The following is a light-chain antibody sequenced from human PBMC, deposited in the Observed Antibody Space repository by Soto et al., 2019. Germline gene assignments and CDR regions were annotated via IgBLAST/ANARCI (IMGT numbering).Light chain of an antibody. CDR1: QSVSSSY. CDR3: QQYGSSPWT. J-gene: IGKJ1*01. Sequence: EIVLTQSPGTLSLSPGERATLSWRCSQSVSSSYLAWYQQKPGQAPRLLIYGASSRATGIPDRFSGSGSGTDFTLTISRLEPEDFAVYYCQQYGSSPWTFGQGTKVDIK. V-gene: IGKV3-20*01. CDR2: GAS.